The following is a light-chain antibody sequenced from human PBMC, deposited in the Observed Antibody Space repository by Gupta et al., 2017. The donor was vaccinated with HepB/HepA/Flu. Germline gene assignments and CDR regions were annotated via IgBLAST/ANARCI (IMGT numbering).Light chain of an antibody. V-gene: IGKV1-5*03. CDR2: RAS. CDR3: QHYNSLPPV. J-gene: IGKJ2*01. Sequence: DIQMTQAPSTLSASVGDRVTITCRASLTFGSWLAWYQKKPGNAPKLLIYRASVLESGVPSTFSGSGSGTEFTLTIGSLQADDFAIYYCQHYNSLPPVFGQGTKLEIK. CDR1: LTFGSW.